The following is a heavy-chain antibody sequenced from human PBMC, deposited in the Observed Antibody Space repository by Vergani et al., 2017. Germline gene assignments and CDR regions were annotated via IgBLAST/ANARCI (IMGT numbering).Heavy chain of an antibody. Sequence: EVQLLESGGSLKQPGGSVRLSCAASGFTFSTYAMHWVRQAPGKGLEWVSRVKWNGDSSVYADSVKGRFTISRDNAKNSLYLQMTSLRAEDTAFYYCARRGSGNTYYFDYWGQGALVTVSS. CDR1: GFTFSTYA. D-gene: IGHD3-10*01. V-gene: IGHV3-20*04. CDR2: VKWNGDSS. CDR3: ARRGSGNTYYFDY. J-gene: IGHJ4*02.